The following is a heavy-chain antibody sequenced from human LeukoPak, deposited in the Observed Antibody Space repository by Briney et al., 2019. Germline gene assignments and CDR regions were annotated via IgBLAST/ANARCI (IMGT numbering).Heavy chain of an antibody. V-gene: IGHV5-51*01. CDR2: IHPGDSDI. J-gene: IGHJ4*02. CDR1: GYSFPSYW. CDR3: ARQDGGAQFYFDY. Sequence: KPRESLKISCKGSGYSFPSYWIAWVRQMPGKGLEWMGIIHPGDSDIRYSPSFQGQVAISADKSINTAYLQWSSLKASDTAVYYCARQDGGAQFYFDYWGQGNLVTVSS. D-gene: IGHD3-10*01.